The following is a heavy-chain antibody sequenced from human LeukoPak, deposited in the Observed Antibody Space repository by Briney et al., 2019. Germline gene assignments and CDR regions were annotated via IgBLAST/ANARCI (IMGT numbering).Heavy chain of an antibody. CDR2: ISAYNGNT. J-gene: IGHJ5*02. CDR3: ARVSTSGYRDWLDP. CDR1: GYTFTSYG. Sequence: ASVKVSCKASGYTFTSYGISRVRQAPGQGLEWMGWISAYNGNTNSAQKFQGRVTMTRDTSISTAYMELSRLKFDDTAVYYYARVSTSGYRDWLDPWGQGTLVTVSS. D-gene: IGHD3-9*01. V-gene: IGHV1-18*01.